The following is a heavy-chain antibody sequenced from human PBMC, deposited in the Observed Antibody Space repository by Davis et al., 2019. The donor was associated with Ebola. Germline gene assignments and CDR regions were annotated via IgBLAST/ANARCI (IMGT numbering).Heavy chain of an antibody. CDR1: GFPFRAYG. CDR3: AKVRDGSNYAYFFDH. CDR2: ISYDGRHE. D-gene: IGHD5-24*01. V-gene: IGHV3-30*18. Sequence: GESLKISCAASGFPFRAYGMHWVRQAPGKGLEWVAVISYDGRHEYYADAVKGRFTISRDSSKNTLYLEMNSLKTEDTAVYYCAKVRDGSNYAYFFDHWGQGTLVTVSS. J-gene: IGHJ4*02.